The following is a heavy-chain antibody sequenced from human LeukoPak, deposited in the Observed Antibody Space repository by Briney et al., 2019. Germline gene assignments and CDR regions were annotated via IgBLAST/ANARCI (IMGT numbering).Heavy chain of an antibody. V-gene: IGHV4-59*01. CDR3: ARTGTWWELGY. D-gene: IGHD1-7*01. CDR2: IYYSGST. CDR1: GGSISSYY. J-gene: IGHJ4*02. Sequence: PSETLSLTCTVSGGSISSYYWSWIRQPPGKGLEWIGYIYYSGSTNYNPSLKSRVTISVDTSKNQFSLKLSSVTAADTAVYYCARTGTWWELGYWGQGTLVTVSS.